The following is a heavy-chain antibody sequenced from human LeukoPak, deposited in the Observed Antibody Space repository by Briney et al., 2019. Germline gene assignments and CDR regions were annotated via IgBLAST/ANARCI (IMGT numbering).Heavy chain of an antibody. D-gene: IGHD3-3*01. V-gene: IGHV1-2*02. J-gene: IGHJ4*02. CDR2: INPNSGGT. Sequence: ASVKVSCKASGYTFTGYYMHWVRQAPGRGLEWMGWINPNSGGTNYAQKFQGRVTMTRDTSISTAYMELSRLRSDDTAVYYCARVESKEWLFFDYWGQGTLVTVSS. CDR3: ARVESKEWLFFDY. CDR1: GYTFTGYY.